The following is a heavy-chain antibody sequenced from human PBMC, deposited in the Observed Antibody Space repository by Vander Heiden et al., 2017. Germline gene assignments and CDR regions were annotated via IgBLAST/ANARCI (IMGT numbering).Heavy chain of an antibody. D-gene: IGHD2-21*02. V-gene: IGHV1-18*01. CDR3: ARVGYGGNSGLAFDI. CDR2: ISAYNGNT. J-gene: IGHJ3*02. Sequence: QVQLVQSGAEVKKPGAAAKVSCQASGYTFTSYGISWVRQAPGQGLEWMGWISAYNGNTNYAQKPQGRVTMTTDTSTSTAYMELRSLRSDDTAVYYCARVGYGGNSGLAFDIWGQGTMVTVSS. CDR1: GYTFTSYG.